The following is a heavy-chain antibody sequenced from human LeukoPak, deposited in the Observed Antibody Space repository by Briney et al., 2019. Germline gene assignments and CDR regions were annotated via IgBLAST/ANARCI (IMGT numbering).Heavy chain of an antibody. J-gene: IGHJ3*02. Sequence: SETLSLTYTVSGGSISSYYWSWIRQPPGKGLEWIGYIYYSGSTNYNPSLKSRVTISVDTSKNQFSLKLSSVTAADTAVYYCARYDFWSGREMNAFDIRGQGTMVTVSS. CDR2: IYYSGST. CDR1: GGSISSYY. CDR3: ARYDFWSGREMNAFDI. D-gene: IGHD3-3*01. V-gene: IGHV4-59*08.